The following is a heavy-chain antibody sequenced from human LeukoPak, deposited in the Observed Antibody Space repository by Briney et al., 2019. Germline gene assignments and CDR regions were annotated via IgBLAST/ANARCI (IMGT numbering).Heavy chain of an antibody. CDR3: ARDTERGYSFFDY. CDR2: INPNSGGT. CDR1: GYTFTGYY. J-gene: IGHJ4*02. V-gene: IGHV1-2*02. D-gene: IGHD5-18*01. Sequence: ASVKVSCKASGYTFTGYYMHWVRQAPGQGLEWMGWINPNSGGTNYAQKFQGRVTMTRDTSISTAYMELSRLRSDDTAVYYCARDTERGYSFFDYWGQGTLVTVSS.